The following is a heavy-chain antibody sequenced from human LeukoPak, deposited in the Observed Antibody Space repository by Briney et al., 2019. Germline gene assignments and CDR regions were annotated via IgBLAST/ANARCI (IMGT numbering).Heavy chain of an antibody. J-gene: IGHJ4*02. CDR3: ASRFMGTGYIVH. D-gene: IGHD3/OR15-3a*01. V-gene: IGHV4-39*01. CDR2: IYYSGST. CDR1: GGSISSSSYY. Sequence: SGTLSLTCTVSGGSISSSSYYWGWIRQPPGKGLEWIGSIYYSGSTYYNPSLKSRVTISVDTSKNQFSLKLSSVTAADTAVYYCASRFMGTGYIVHWGQGTLVTVSS.